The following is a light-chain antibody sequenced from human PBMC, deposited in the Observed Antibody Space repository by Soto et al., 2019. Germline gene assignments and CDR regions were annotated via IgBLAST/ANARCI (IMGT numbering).Light chain of an antibody. CDR3: QQYGSSTYT. V-gene: IGKV3-20*01. Sequence: EIVLTQSPGTLSLSPGERATLSCRASQSVRSSYLAWYQQKLGQTPRLLISGPSSRAPGIPARFSGSGSGTHFTLTISRLEPEDFAVYYCQQYGSSTYTFGQGTKLEIK. CDR1: QSVRSSY. J-gene: IGKJ2*01. CDR2: GPS.